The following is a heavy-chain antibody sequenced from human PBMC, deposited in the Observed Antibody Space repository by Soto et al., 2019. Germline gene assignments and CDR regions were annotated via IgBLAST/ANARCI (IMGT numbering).Heavy chain of an antibody. D-gene: IGHD2-8*01. Sequence: PGGSLRLSCAASGFSFSNYGMHWVRQAPGKGLEWVAVISYDGSSKYHADSVKGRFTISRDNSKNTLHLQMNSLRAEDTAVYYCSKDRRGGRAVLGSWGQGTPVTVSS. CDR2: ISYDGSSK. CDR1: GFSFSNYG. CDR3: SKDRRGGRAVLGS. J-gene: IGHJ4*02. V-gene: IGHV3-30*18.